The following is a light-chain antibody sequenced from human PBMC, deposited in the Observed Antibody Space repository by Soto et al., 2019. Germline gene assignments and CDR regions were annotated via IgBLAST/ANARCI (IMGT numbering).Light chain of an antibody. Sequence: IGMTQSPATLSVSPGERATLSCRASQTIYSNVAWYQQRPGQPPRLLIYRASSRATGIPARFSGSGSGTEFTLTINSLQSADVAVYYCQQRHMWPITFGQGTRLEIK. CDR1: QTIYSN. CDR2: RAS. CDR3: QQRHMWPIT. J-gene: IGKJ5*01. V-gene: IGKV3-15*01.